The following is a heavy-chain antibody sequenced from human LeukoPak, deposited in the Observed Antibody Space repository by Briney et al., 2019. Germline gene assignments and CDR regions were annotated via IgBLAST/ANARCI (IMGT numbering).Heavy chain of an antibody. CDR2: TWTDGIST. V-gene: IGHV3-74*01. Sequence: GGSLRLSCAASGFTFSSFGMHWVRQAPGKGLVWVSCTWTDGISTSYADSVKGRFTISRDNAKNTLYLQMNSLRAEDTAVYYCARGVGPLGYYYNMDVWGQGTTVTVSS. CDR1: GFTFSSFG. J-gene: IGHJ6*02. CDR3: ARGVGPLGYYYNMDV. D-gene: IGHD2-2*01.